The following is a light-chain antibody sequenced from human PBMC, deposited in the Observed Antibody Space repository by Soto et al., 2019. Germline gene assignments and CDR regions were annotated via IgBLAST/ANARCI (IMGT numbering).Light chain of an antibody. CDR3: SSYGGYNNVV. CDR2: EVN. CDR1: NNDIGGYNY. V-gene: IGLV2-8*01. J-gene: IGLJ1*01. Sequence: QSALTQPRSVSGSPGQSVTISCTGTNNDIGGYNYVSWFQQHPGKAPKLIIHEVNQRPSGVPDRFSGSKSGNTASLTVSGLQAEDEGTYYCSSYGGYNNVVFGTGTKLTVL.